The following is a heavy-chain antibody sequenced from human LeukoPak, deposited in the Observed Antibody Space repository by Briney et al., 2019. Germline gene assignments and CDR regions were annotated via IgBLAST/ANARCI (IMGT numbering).Heavy chain of an antibody. J-gene: IGHJ4*01. D-gene: IGHD4-17*01. CDR2: ISKNGETT. CDR3: ASYFHYGDYASLWY. CDR1: GFTFNTYA. Sequence: PGGSLRLSCAASGFTFNTYAMSWVRQAPGKGLEWVSCISKNGETTYYADSVKGRFTISRDKSRNTLYLQMNSLLAEATAVYYCASYFHYGDYASLWYCGHGTPGTVSS. V-gene: IGHV3-23*01.